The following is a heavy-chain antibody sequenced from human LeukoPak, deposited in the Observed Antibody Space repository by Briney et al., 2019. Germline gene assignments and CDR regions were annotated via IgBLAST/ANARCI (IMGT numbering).Heavy chain of an antibody. Sequence: GGSLRLSCAASGFTFSSYAMHWIRQAPGKGLEYVSAISSNGGSTYYANSVKGRFTISRDNSKNTLYLQMGSLRAEDMAVYYCARAEYCSGGSCTMSFWLGGMDVWGQGTTVTVSS. CDR1: GFTFSSYA. J-gene: IGHJ6*02. V-gene: IGHV3-64*01. CDR3: ARAEYCSGGSCTMSFWLGGMDV. CDR2: ISSNGGST. D-gene: IGHD2-15*01.